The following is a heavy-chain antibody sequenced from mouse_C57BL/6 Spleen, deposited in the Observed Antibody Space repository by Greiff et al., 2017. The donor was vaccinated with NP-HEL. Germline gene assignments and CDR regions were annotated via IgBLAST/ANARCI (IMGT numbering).Heavy chain of an antibody. J-gene: IGHJ3*01. CDR2: IRNKANNHAT. V-gene: IGHV6-6*01. CDR3: TRTGSSPAWFAY. D-gene: IGHD1-1*01. Sequence: EVKLMESGGGLVQPGGSMKLSCAASGFTFSDAWMDWVRQSPEKGLEWVAEIRNKANNHATYYAESVKGRFTISRDDSKSSVYLQMNSLRAEDTGIYYCTRTGSSPAWFAYWGQGTLVTVSA. CDR1: GFTFSDAW.